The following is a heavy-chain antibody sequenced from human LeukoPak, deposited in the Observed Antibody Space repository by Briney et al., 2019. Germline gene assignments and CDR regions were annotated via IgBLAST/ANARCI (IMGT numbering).Heavy chain of an antibody. V-gene: IGHV3-9*01. CDR2: ISWNSGSI. Sequence: PGRSLRLSCAASGSTFDDYAMHWVRQAPGKGLEWVSGISWNSGSIGYADSVKGRFTISRDNAKNSLYLQMNSLRAEDTALYYCAKGVGYDFWSGYYHFDYWGQGTLVTVSS. CDR1: GSTFDDYA. J-gene: IGHJ4*02. CDR3: AKGVGYDFWSGYYHFDY. D-gene: IGHD3-3*01.